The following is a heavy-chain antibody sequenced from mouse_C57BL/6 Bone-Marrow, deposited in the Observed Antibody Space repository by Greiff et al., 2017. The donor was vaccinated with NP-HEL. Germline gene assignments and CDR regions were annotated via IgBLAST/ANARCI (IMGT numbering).Heavy chain of an antibody. V-gene: IGHV1-19*01. J-gene: IGHJ1*03. D-gene: IGHD1-1*01. CDR3: ARDYGSSPWYFDV. Sequence: SGPVLVKPGASVKMSCKASGYTFTDYYMNWVKQSHGKSLEWIGVINPYNGGTSYNQKFKGKATLTVDKSSSTAYMERNRLTSEDSAVYYCARDYGSSPWYFDVWGTGTTVTVSS. CDR1: GYTFTDYY. CDR2: INPYNGGT.